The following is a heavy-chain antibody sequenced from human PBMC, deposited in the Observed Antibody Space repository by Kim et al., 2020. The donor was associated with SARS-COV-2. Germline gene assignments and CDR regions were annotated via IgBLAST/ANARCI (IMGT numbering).Heavy chain of an antibody. CDR2: IYYSGST. J-gene: IGHJ3*02. CDR3: ARTIGGYDYVDAFDI. CDR1: GGSISSSSYY. Sequence: SETLSLTCTVSGGSISSSSYYWGWIRQPPGKGLEWIGSIYYSGSTYYNPSLKSRVTISVDTSKNQFSLKLSSVTAADTAVYYCARTIGGYDYVDAFDIWGQGTMVTVSS. V-gene: IGHV4-39*01. D-gene: IGHD5-12*01.